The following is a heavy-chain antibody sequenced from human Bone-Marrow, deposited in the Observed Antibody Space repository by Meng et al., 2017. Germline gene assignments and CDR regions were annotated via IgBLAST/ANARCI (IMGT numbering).Heavy chain of an antibody. D-gene: IGHD1-7*01. V-gene: IGHV3-21*01. CDR2: ISTSGRNI. J-gene: IGHJ4*02. Sequence: EVQLLELGGGLVQPGGSLRLSCAASGFTFSNYGMSWVRQAAGKGLEWVSSISTSGRNIYHADSVKGRFTISRDNAKNPLYLQLNSLRAEDTAVYYCARGDLELPDYWGQGTLVTVSS. CDR1: GFTFSNYG. CDR3: ARGDLELPDY.